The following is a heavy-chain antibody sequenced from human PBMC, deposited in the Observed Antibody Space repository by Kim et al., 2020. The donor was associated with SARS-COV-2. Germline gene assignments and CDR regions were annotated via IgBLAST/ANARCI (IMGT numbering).Heavy chain of an antibody. D-gene: IGHD2-2*01. CDR3: AKEDIVVVPADLLGYFDL. J-gene: IGHJ2*01. V-gene: IGHV3-23*01. CDR1: GFTFSSYA. Sequence: GGSLRLSCAASGFTFSSYAMSWVRQAPGKGLEWVSAISGSGSSKYYADSVKGRFTISRDNSKNTLYLQMNSLRAEDTAVYYCAKEDIVVVPADLLGYFDLWGRGTLVTVSS. CDR2: ISGSGSSK.